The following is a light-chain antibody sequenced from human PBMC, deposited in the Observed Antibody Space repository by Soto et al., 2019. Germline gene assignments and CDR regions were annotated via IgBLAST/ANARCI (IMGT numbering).Light chain of an antibody. CDR3: QQRYSTTQT. CDR2: AAS. Sequence: IQRTQSPSSLSASVGERVTITCRASQSISSYLNWYQQKPGKAPKLLIYAASSLQSGVPSRFSGSGSGTDFNLTISSLQTEDFATYYCQQRYSTTQTFGQGTKVDIK. CDR1: QSISSY. J-gene: IGKJ1*01. V-gene: IGKV1-39*01.